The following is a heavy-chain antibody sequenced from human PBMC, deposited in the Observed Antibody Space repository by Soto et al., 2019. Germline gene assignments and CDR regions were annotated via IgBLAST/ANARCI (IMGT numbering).Heavy chain of an antibody. J-gene: IGHJ3*02. CDR2: IWFDGSDK. Sequence: GSLRLSCAASGFTFSNYGMHWVRQAPGKGLEWVALIWFDGSDKYYADSVKGRFTMSRDNSKNTVYLQMNSLRAEDTAMYYCARLYCSSPSCYSVGAFEIRGQGTMVTVSS. V-gene: IGHV3-33*01. CDR1: GFTFSNYG. D-gene: IGHD2-2*01. CDR3: ARLYCSSPSCYSVGAFEI.